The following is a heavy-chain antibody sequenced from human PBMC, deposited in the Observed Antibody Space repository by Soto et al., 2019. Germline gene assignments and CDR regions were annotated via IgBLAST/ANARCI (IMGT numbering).Heavy chain of an antibody. V-gene: IGHV1-18*01. CDR3: ARRGAPPYYYYGLDV. D-gene: IGHD3-16*01. CDR2: INAYNGET. J-gene: IGHJ6*02. Sequence: QVQLVQSGPEVKKPGASVKVSCKASGYTFSNYGITWVRQAPGQGLEWMGWINAYNGETNYAQKLQGRVTMTTATSTSTAYMEPKSLKSDDTAVYYCARRGAPPYYYYGLDVWGQGTTVTVSS. CDR1: GYTFSNYG.